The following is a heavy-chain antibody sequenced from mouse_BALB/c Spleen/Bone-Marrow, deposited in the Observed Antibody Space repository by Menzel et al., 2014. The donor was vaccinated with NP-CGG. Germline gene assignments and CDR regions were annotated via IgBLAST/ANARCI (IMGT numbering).Heavy chain of an antibody. Sequence: VQVVESGPGLVAPSQSLSIACTVSGFSLTSYGVHWVRQPPGKGLEWLGAIWAGGSTDYNSALMSRLSISKDNSESQVFLKMNSLQTDDTAMYYCARALYYYGSSYYTMDYWGQGTSVIVSS. CDR2: IWAGGST. D-gene: IGHD1-1*01. J-gene: IGHJ4*01. V-gene: IGHV2-9*02. CDR3: ARALYYYGSSYYTMDY. CDR1: GFSLTSYG.